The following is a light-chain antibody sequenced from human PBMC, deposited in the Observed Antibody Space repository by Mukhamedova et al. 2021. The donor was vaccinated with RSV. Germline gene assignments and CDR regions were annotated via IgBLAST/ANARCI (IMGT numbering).Light chain of an antibody. Sequence: IGNRGVHWYQQRPGQAPVLVIYDSTDRPAGVPARFSGSNSGSTATLTISGVEAGDEADYYCQVRDSSRDHRGVFGGG. V-gene: IGLV3-21*02. CDR1: IGNRG. CDR3: QVRDSSRDHRGV. CDR2: DST. J-gene: IGLJ3*02.